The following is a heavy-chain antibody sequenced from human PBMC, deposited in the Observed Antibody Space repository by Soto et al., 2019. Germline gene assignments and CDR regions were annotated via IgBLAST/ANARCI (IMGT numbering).Heavy chain of an antibody. Sequence: SETLSLTCTVSGGSVSSGSYNWSWIRQPPGKGLEWIGYIYYSGSTNYNPSLKSRVTISVDTSKNQFSLKLSSVTAADTAAYYCAREDVAVAGTRYYYYGMDVWGQGTTVTVSS. V-gene: IGHV4-61*01. CDR2: IYYSGST. CDR3: AREDVAVAGTRYYYYGMDV. J-gene: IGHJ6*02. D-gene: IGHD6-19*01. CDR1: GGSVSSGSYN.